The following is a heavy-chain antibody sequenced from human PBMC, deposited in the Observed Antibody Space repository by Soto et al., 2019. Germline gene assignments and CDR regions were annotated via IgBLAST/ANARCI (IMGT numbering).Heavy chain of an antibody. CDR2: IYYSGST. V-gene: IGHV4-59*01. Sequence: SSETLSLTCTVSGGSISSYYWSWIRQPPGKGLEWIGYIYYSGSTNYNPSLKSRVTISVGTSKNQFSLKLSSVTAADTAVYYCARDKGTYYYYYGMDVWGQGTTVTVSS. J-gene: IGHJ6*02. CDR3: ARDKGTYYYYYGMDV. CDR1: GGSISSYY.